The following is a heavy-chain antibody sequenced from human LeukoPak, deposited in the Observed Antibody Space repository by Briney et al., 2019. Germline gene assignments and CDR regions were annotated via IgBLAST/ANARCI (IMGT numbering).Heavy chain of an antibody. Sequence: GGSLRLSCAASGFIVSENYMSWVRQAPGKGLEWVSTVYSGGLTFYADPVKGRFTISRNNSKNTLYLQMSSLRAEDTAVYYCVRDRWPGLGDFWGQGTTVTVSS. CDR3: VRDRWPGLGDF. V-gene: IGHV3-66*01. D-gene: IGHD6-19*01. CDR1: GFIVSENY. J-gene: IGHJ6*02. CDR2: VYSGGLT.